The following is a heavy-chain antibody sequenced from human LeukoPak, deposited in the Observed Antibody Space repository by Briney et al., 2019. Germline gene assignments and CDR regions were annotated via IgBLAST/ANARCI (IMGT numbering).Heavy chain of an antibody. CDR3: ARDGRYYDILTGYYSMYYFDY. Sequence: PSETLSLTCTVSGGSISSYYWSWIRQPAGKGLEWIGRIYTSGSTNYNPSLKSRVTMSVDTSKNQFSLKLSSVTAADTAVYYCARDGRYYDILTGYYSMYYFDYWGQGTLVTVSS. CDR2: IYTSGST. CDR1: GGSISSYY. V-gene: IGHV4-4*07. D-gene: IGHD3-9*01. J-gene: IGHJ4*02.